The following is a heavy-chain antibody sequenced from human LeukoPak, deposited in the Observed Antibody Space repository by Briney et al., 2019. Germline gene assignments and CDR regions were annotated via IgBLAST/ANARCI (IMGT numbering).Heavy chain of an antibody. CDR1: GFTFSSYA. Sequence: GGSLRLSCAASGFTFSSYAMHWVRQAPGKGLEWVAVISYDGSNKYYADSVKGRFTISRDNSKNTLYLQMNSLRAEDTAVYYCARDFTYYYDSSGYYVFGSGFDYWGQGTLVTISS. CDR2: ISYDGSNK. D-gene: IGHD3-22*01. V-gene: IGHV3-30*01. J-gene: IGHJ4*02. CDR3: ARDFTYYYDSSGYYVFGSGFDY.